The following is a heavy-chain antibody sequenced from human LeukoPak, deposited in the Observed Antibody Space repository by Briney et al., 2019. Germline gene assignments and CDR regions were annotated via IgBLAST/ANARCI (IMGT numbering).Heavy chain of an antibody. Sequence: SQTLSLTCAVSGDSISSGGYSWSWIRQPPGKGLEWIGYIYHSGSTYYNPSLKSRVTISVDRSKNPFSLKLSSVTAADTAVYYCARAFGVITTDAFDIWGQGTMVTVSS. CDR3: ARAFGVITTDAFDI. J-gene: IGHJ3*02. CDR2: IYHSGST. V-gene: IGHV4-30-2*01. D-gene: IGHD3-22*01. CDR1: GDSISSGGYS.